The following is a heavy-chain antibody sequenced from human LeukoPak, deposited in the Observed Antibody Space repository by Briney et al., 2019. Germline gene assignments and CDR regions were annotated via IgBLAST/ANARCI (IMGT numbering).Heavy chain of an antibody. CDR1: GITLSNYG. J-gene: IGHJ4*02. CDR3: ANTGVVIRVILVGFHRQAYYFDS. Sequence: PGGSLRLSCAVSGITLSNYGMSWVRQAPGKGLEWVAGISDSGGATNYADSVRGRFTISRDNRKNTLYLQMNSLRAEHTAVYFCANTGVVIRVILVGFHRQAYYFDSWGQGALVTVSS. V-gene: IGHV3-23*01. D-gene: IGHD2-2*01. CDR2: ISDSGGAT.